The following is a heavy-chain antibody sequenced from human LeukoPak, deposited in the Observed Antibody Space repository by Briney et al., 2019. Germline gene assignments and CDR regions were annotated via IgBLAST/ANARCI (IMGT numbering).Heavy chain of an antibody. J-gene: IGHJ4*02. D-gene: IGHD3-16*02. V-gene: IGHV1-58*02. CDR2: IVVGSGNT. CDR1: GGTFSSYA. CDR3: AAGNYDYVWGSYRYDY. Sequence: SVKVSCKASGGTFSSYAINWVRQARGQRLEWIGWIVVGSGNTNYAQKFQERVTITRDMSTSTAHMELSSLRSEDTAVYYCAAGNYDYVWGSYRYDYWGQGTLVTVSS.